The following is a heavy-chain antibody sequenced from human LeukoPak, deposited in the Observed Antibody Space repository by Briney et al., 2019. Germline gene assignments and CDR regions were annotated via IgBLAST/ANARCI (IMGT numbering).Heavy chain of an antibody. V-gene: IGHV3-48*02. J-gene: IGHJ3*02. CDR3: ASGAVSYAFDI. D-gene: IGHD4/OR15-4a*01. CDR2: ISRSSTTI. Sequence: GGSLRLSCAASGFTFSSYSMNWVRQAPGKGLEWLSYISRSSTTIYNADSIKGRFTISRDNAKNSLYLQMNILRDEDTAVYYCASGAVSYAFDIWGQGTMVTVSS. CDR1: GFTFSSYS.